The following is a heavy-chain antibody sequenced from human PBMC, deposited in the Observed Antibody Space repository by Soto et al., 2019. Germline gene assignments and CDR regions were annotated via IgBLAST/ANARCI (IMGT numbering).Heavy chain of an antibody. V-gene: IGHV3-23*01. CDR1: GFTFSSYA. J-gene: IGHJ4*02. D-gene: IGHD3-3*01. Sequence: PGGALRLSCAASGFTFSSYAMSWVRQASGEGLEWVSAISGSGGSTYYADSVKGRFTISRDNSKNTLYLQMNSLRAEDTAVYYCARWSYLDYWGQGTRVTVSS. CDR2: ISGSGGST. CDR3: ARWSYLDY.